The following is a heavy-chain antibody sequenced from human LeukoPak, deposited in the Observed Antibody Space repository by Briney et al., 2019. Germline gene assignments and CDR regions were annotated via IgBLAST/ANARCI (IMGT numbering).Heavy chain of an antibody. CDR2: ISGSGGST. Sequence: GGSLRLSCAASGFTFSSYAMSWVRQAPGKGLEWVSAISGSGGSTYYADSVKGRFTISRDNSKNTLYLQMNSLRAEDTAVYYCAKDRPHGSIAVAGTFDYWGQGTLVTVSS. J-gene: IGHJ4*02. CDR1: GFTFSSYA. CDR3: AKDRPHGSIAVAGTFDY. V-gene: IGHV3-23*01. D-gene: IGHD6-19*01.